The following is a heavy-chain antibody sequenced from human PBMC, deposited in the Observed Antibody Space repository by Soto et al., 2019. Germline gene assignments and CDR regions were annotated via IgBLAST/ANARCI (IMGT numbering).Heavy chain of an antibody. D-gene: IGHD1-26*01. CDR3: TRALKKRGGATINYGMDV. V-gene: IGHV3-49*04. J-gene: IGHJ6*02. CDR2: IRSKAYGGTT. CDR1: GFTFGDYA. Sequence: PGGSLRLSCTASGFTFGDYAMSWVRQDPGKGLEWVGFIRSKAYGGTTEYAASLKGRLTISRDDSKSIAYLQMNSLKTEDTAVYYCTRALKKRGGATINYGMDVWGQGTTVTVSS.